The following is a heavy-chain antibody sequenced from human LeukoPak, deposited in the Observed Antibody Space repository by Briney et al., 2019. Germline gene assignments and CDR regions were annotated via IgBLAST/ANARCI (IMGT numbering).Heavy chain of an antibody. CDR2: ISGSGGST. V-gene: IGHV3-23*01. CDR1: GFTFSSYA. J-gene: IGHJ2*01. Sequence: GASLRLSCAASGFTFSSYAMSWVRQAPGKGLEWVSAISGSGGSTYYADSVRGRFTISRDNSKNTLYLQMNSLRAEDTAVYYCAKVTPPDYDILSGYYWYFDLWGRGTLVTVSS. D-gene: IGHD3-9*01. CDR3: AKVTPPDYDILSGYYWYFDL.